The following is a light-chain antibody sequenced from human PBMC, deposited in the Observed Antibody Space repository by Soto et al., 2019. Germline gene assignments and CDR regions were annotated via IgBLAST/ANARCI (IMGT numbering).Light chain of an antibody. CDR2: GDN. Sequence: QSVLTQPPSVSGAPGQRVTISCTGGNSNIGASNDVHWYQQIPGTAPKLLIYGDNNRPSGVPDRFSGSKSGTSASLAITRLQAEDEADYYCQSYDISLHNYVFGTGTKLTVL. J-gene: IGLJ1*01. CDR3: QSYDISLHNYV. CDR1: NSNIGASND. V-gene: IGLV1-40*01.